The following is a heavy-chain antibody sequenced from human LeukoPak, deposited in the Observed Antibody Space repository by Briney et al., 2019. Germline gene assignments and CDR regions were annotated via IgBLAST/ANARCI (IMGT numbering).Heavy chain of an antibody. Sequence: PGGSLRLSCAASGFTFSSYGMHWVRQAPGKGPEWVAVISYDGSNKYYADSVKGRFTISRDNSKNTLYLQMNSLKTEDTAVYYCTTDPHYYDSSGYYSDAFDIWGQGTMVTVSS. CDR3: TTDPHYYDSSGYYSDAFDI. D-gene: IGHD3-22*01. V-gene: IGHV3-30*03. CDR2: ISYDGSNK. J-gene: IGHJ3*02. CDR1: GFTFSSYG.